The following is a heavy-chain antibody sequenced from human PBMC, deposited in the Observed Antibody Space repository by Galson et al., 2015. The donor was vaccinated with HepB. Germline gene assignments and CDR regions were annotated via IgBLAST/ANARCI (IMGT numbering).Heavy chain of an antibody. Sequence: SLRLSCAASGFTFSSYSMNWVRQAPGKGLEWVSSISSSSSYIYYADSVKGRFTISRDNAKNSLYLQMNSLRAEDTAVYYCARGGRYYYDSSGAYGMDVWGQGTTVTVSS. V-gene: IGHV3-21*01. J-gene: IGHJ6*02. D-gene: IGHD3-22*01. CDR3: ARGGRYYYDSSGAYGMDV. CDR2: ISSSSSYI. CDR1: GFTFSSYS.